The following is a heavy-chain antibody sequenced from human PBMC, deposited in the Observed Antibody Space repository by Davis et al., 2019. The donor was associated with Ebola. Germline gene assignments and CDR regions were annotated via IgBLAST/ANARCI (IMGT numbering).Heavy chain of an antibody. D-gene: IGHD1-14*01. CDR1: GYTFINYA. CDR2: INAGDGKI. J-gene: IGHJ4*01. V-gene: IGHV1-3*01. CDR3: AASAGTVGKFDY. Sequence: ASVKVSCKASGYTFINYAIHWVRQAPGQRLEWMGWINAGDGKIIYSENFQGRVTITRDMSTSTSYLDLSNLRSEDTAVYYCAASAGTVGKFDYWGQGTLVTVSS.